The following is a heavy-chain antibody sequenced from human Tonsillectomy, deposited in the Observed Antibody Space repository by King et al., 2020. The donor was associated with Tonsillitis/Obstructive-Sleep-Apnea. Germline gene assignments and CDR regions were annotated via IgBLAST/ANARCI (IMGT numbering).Heavy chain of an antibody. CDR1: GFTFSIYA. CDR3: AREGIYDSSGYADAFDI. CDR2: ISYDGSNK. D-gene: IGHD3-22*01. J-gene: IGHJ3*02. V-gene: IGHV3-30*04. Sequence: VQLVESGGGVVQPGRSLRLSCVASGFTFSIYAIHWVRQAPGKGLEWVAVISYDGSNKYYADSVKGRFTISRDNSKNTLDLQVNSLRAEDTAVYYCAREGIYDSSGYADAFDIWGQGTMVTVSS.